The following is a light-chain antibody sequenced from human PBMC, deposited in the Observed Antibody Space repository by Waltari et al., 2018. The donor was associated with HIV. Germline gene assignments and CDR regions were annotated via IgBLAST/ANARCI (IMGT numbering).Light chain of an antibody. J-gene: IGLJ3*02. CDR2: EVS. Sequence: QSALTQPASVSGSPGQSITIPCTGTTSALGEYTYVSWFQHHPAKAPKLIIFEVSNRPSGVSTRFSGSKSGNTASLTISGLQAEDEADYYCCSYAGSSTLLFGGGTKVTVL. CDR1: TSALGEYTY. V-gene: IGLV2-23*02. CDR3: CSYAGSSTLL.